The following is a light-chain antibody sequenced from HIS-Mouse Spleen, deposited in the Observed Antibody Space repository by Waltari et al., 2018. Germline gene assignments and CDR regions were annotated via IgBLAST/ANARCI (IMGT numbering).Light chain of an antibody. J-gene: IGLJ1*01. Sequence: SYVLTQPPSVSVAPGQTARITCGGNNIGSKSVHWYQQKPGQAPVLVVYDDSDRPSVIPERVSGSNSGNMATLTISRVEAGDEADYYCQVWDSSSDRVFGTGTKVTVL. CDR2: DDS. CDR1: NIGSKS. CDR3: QVWDSSSDRV. V-gene: IGLV3-21*02.